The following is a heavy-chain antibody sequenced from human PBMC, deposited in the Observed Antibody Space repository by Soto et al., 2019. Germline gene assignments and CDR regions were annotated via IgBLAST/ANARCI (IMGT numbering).Heavy chain of an antibody. Sequence: QVQLVQSGAEVKKPGSSVKVSCKASGGTFSSYAISWVRQAPGQGLEWMGGIIPIFGTANYAQKLQGRVTITADESTSTAYMELSSLRSEYTAVYYCARVGYYDSSGYYGLNYWGQGTLVTVSS. CDR1: GGTFSSYA. J-gene: IGHJ4*02. CDR2: IIPIFGTA. D-gene: IGHD3-22*01. CDR3: ARVGYYDSSGYYGLNY. V-gene: IGHV1-69*01.